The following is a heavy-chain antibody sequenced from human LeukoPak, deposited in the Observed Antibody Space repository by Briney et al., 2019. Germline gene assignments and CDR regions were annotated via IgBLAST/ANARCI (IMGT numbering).Heavy chain of an antibody. V-gene: IGHV3-33*01. D-gene: IGHD3-22*01. CDR2: IWYDGSKK. CDR1: GFTFSSYG. Sequence: HPGRSLRLSCAASGFTFSSYGMHWVRQAPGKGLEWVAVIWYDGSKKYYADSVKGRFTISRDNSKNTLYLQMNSLRAEDTAVYYCARVGFAAVVDQPFDYWGQGTLVTVSS. CDR3: ARVGFAAVVDQPFDY. J-gene: IGHJ4*02.